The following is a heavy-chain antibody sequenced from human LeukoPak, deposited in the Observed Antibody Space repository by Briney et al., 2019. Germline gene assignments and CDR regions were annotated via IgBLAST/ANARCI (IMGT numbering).Heavy chain of an antibody. V-gene: IGHV1-18*01. D-gene: IGHD3-10*01. CDR3: ARGPEGSGSYDFDY. CDR2: ISAYNGNT. CDR1: GYTFTSYG. Sequence: GASVKVSCKASGYTFTSYGISWVRQAPGQGLEWMGWISAYNGNTNYAQKLQGRVTMTTGTSTSTAYMELRSLRSDDTAVYYCARGPEGSGSYDFDYWGQGTLVTVSS. J-gene: IGHJ4*02.